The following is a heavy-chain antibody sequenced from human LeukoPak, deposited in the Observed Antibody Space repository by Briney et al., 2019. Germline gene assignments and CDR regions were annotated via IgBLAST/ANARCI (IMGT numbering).Heavy chain of an antibody. CDR3: ATSRDAYNPFDY. J-gene: IGHJ4*02. CDR1: GFTFSSYA. D-gene: IGHD5-24*01. CDR2: INDEGSTT. V-gene: IGHV3-74*01. Sequence: QPGGSLRLSCAASGFTFSSYAMTWVRQAPGKGLVWVSRINDEGSTTNYADSVKGRFTISRDNAKNTLSLQMNSLRAEDTAVYYCATSRDAYNPFDYWGQGTLVTVSS.